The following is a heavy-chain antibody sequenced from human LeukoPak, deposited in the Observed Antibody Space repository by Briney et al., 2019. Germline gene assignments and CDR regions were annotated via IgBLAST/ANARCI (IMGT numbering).Heavy chain of an antibody. Sequence: SETLSLTCTVSGYSISSGYYWGWIRQPPGKGLEWIGEINHSGSTNYNPSLKSRVTISVDTSKNQFSLKLSSVTAADTAVYYCARVSGSGSYFDYWGQGTLVTVSS. CDR3: ARVSGSGSYFDY. CDR2: INHSGST. D-gene: IGHD3-10*01. CDR1: GYSISSGYY. V-gene: IGHV4-38-2*02. J-gene: IGHJ4*02.